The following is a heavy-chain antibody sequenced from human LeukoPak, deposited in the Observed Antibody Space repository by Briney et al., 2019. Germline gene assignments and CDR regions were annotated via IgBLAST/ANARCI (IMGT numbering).Heavy chain of an antibody. CDR3: ARGEDAFDI. Sequence: QPERSLRLSCAASGFTFSSYAMHWVRQAPGKGLEWVAVISYDGSNKYYADSVKGRFTISRDNSKNTLYLQMNSLRAEDTAVYYCARGEDAFDIWGQGTMVTVSS. V-gene: IGHV3-30-3*01. CDR1: GFTFSSYA. CDR2: ISYDGSNK. J-gene: IGHJ3*02.